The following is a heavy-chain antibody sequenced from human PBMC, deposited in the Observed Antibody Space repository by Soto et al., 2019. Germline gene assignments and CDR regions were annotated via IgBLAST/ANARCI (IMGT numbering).Heavy chain of an antibody. CDR1: GGSFSGYY. Sequence: ETLSLTCAVYGGSFSGYYWSWIRQPPGKGLEWIGEINHSGSTNYNPSLKSRVTISVDTSKNQFSLKLSSVTAADTAVYYCARGLGYSGSWYAGYWGQGXLVTVHS. V-gene: IGHV4-34*01. CDR3: ARGLGYSGSWYAGY. J-gene: IGHJ4*02. D-gene: IGHD6-13*01. CDR2: INHSGST.